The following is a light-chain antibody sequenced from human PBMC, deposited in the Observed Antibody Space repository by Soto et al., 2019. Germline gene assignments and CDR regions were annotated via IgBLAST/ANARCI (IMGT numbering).Light chain of an antibody. J-gene: IGLJ2*01. CDR3: CSYAGSSTVV. Sequence: QSALTQPASVSGSPGQSITISCTGTSSDVGSYNLVSWYQQHPGKAPKLMIYEVSKRPSGVSNRFSGSKSGNTASLTISGLQAEDEADYYCCSYAGSSTVVFGGGTSSPY. CDR1: SSDVGSYNL. V-gene: IGLV2-23*02. CDR2: EVS.